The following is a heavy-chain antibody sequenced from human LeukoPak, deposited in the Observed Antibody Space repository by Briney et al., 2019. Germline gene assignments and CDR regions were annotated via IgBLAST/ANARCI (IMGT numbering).Heavy chain of an antibody. CDR2: ISGSGGST. CDR3: AKDQPTYSSGWLEYFDY. V-gene: IGHV3-23*01. J-gene: IGHJ4*02. Sequence: GGSLRLSWAPSGFTFSSFARGGVGGAPGKGLEGVSGISGSGGSTYYADSVKGRFTISRDNSKNTLYLQMNSLRAEDTAVYYCAKDQPTYSSGWLEYFDYWGQGTLVTVSS. CDR1: GFTFSSFA. D-gene: IGHD6-19*01.